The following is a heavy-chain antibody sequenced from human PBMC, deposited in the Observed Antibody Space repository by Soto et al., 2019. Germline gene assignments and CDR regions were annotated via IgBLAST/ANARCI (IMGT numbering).Heavy chain of an antibody. CDR2: IYYSGST. J-gene: IGHJ4*02. D-gene: IGHD2-15*01. CDR3: ARHTPAISISDH. V-gene: IGHV4-39*01. Sequence: QLQLQESGPGLVKPSETLSLTCTVSGGSISSSSYYWGWIRQPPGKGLEWIGSIYYSGSTYYNPSLKSRVPISVDTSTNQFSLKLSSATAADPAVYYCARHTPAISISDHWGQGTLVTVSS. CDR1: GGSISSSSYY.